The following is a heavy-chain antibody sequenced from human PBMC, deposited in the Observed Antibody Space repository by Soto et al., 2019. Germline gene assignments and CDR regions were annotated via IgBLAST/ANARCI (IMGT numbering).Heavy chain of an antibody. J-gene: IGHJ1*01. CDR3: ARDLGDHKHPEYFQH. CDR1: GYTFTSYG. V-gene: IGHV1-18*01. D-gene: IGHD2-21*02. CDR2: ISAYNGNT. Sequence: ASVKVSCKASGYTFTSYGISWVRQAPGQGLEWMGWISAYNGNTDYAQKLQGRVTMTTDTSTSTAYMELRSLRSDDTAVYYCARDLGDHKHPEYFQHWGQGTLVTVSS.